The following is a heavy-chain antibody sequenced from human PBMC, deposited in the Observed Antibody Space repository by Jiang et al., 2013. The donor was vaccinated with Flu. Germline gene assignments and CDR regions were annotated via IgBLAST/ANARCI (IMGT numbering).Heavy chain of an antibody. Sequence: QLLESGGDLVEPGGSLRLSCAASGFTFSSYAMHWVRQAPGKGLEWVAVIWYDGSETFYADSVKGRFTISRDNTNDTLFLQMNSLRAEDTGVYYCARDITASDAWGQGTLVTVSS. CDR2: IWYDGSET. CDR3: ARDITASDA. J-gene: IGHJ5*02. CDR1: GFTFSSYA. V-gene: IGHV3-33*08. D-gene: IGHD1-14*01.